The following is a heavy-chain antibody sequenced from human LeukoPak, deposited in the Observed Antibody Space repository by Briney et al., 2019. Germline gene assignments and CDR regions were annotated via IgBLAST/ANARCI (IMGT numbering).Heavy chain of an antibody. CDR3: ARHQLIDWSPAVDY. CDR1: GGSISSGSYY. D-gene: IGHD3-9*01. CDR2: IYTSGST. V-gene: IGHV4-61*02. J-gene: IGHJ4*02. Sequence: PSETLSLTCTVSGGSISSGSYYWSWIRQPAGKGLEWIGRIYTSGSTNYNPSLKSRVTISVDTSKNQFSLKLSSVTAADTAVYYCARHQLIDWSPAVDYWGQGTLVTVSS.